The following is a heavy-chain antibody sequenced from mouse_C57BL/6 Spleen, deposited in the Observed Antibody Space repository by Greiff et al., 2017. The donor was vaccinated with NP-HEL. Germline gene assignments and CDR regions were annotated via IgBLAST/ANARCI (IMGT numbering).Heavy chain of an antibody. J-gene: IGHJ3*01. CDR1: GYAFSSSW. Sequence: QVQLKQSGPELVKPGASVKISCKASGYAFSSSWMNWVKQRPGKGLEWIGRIYPGDGDTNYNGKFKGKATLTADKSSSTAYMQLSSLTSEDSAVYFCALYDGYYMFAYWGQGTLVTVSA. CDR3: ALYDGYYMFAY. CDR2: IYPGDGDT. D-gene: IGHD2-3*01. V-gene: IGHV1-82*01.